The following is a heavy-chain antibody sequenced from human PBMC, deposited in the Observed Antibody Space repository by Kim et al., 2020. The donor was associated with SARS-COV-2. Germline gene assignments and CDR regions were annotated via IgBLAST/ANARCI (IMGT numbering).Heavy chain of an antibody. J-gene: IGHJ4*02. D-gene: IGHD5-18*01. CDR1: GGSISSSSYY. CDR2: IYYSGST. Sequence: SETLSLTCTVSGGSISSSSYYWGWIRQPPGKGLEWIGSIYYSGSTYYNPSLKSRVTISVDTSKNQFSLTLSSVTAADTAVYYCARSLRGYSYGYGPPGYWGQGTLVTVSS. CDR3: ARSLRGYSYGYGPPGY. V-gene: IGHV4-39*01.